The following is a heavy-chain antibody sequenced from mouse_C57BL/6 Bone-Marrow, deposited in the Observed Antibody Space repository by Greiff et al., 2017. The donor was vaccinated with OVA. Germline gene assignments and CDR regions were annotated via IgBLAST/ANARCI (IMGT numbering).Heavy chain of an antibody. CDR2: ISSGSSTI. J-gene: IGHJ4*01. CDR1: GFTFSDYG. Sequence: EVKLVESGGGLVKPGGSLKLSCAASGFTFSDYGMHWVRQAPEKGLEWVAYISSGSSTIYYADTVKGRFTISRDNAKNTLFLQMTSLRSEDTAMYYCASAPYYASRGMDYWGQGTSVTVSS. CDR3: ASAPYYASRGMDY. D-gene: IGHD1-1*01. V-gene: IGHV5-17*01.